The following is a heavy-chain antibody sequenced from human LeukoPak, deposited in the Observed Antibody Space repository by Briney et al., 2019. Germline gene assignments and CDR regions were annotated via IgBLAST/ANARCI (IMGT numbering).Heavy chain of an antibody. Sequence: SETLSLTCTVSGGSISSSSDYWGWIRQPPGMALEWIGSLYYSGRTYYNPSLKGRITISVDTSKNQVSLKLSYVTAADTAVYYCATHRGLRYFDYWGQATLVIVSS. CDR3: ATHRGLRYFDY. J-gene: IGHJ4*02. CDR2: LYYSGRT. CDR1: GGSISSSSDY. V-gene: IGHV4-39*01. D-gene: IGHD3/OR15-3a*01.